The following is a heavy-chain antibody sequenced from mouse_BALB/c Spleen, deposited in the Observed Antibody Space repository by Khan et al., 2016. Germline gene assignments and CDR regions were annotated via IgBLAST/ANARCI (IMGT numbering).Heavy chain of an antibody. Sequence: VQLKESGAELVKPGASVKLSCTATGFNIKDTYMHWVKQRPEQGLEWIGRIDPANGNTKYDPKFQGKATITADTSSNTAYLQLSSLTSEDTAVXYCARGGADYWGQGTTLTVSS. CDR1: GFNIKDTY. J-gene: IGHJ2*01. CDR2: IDPANGNT. CDR3: ARGGADY. V-gene: IGHV14-3*02.